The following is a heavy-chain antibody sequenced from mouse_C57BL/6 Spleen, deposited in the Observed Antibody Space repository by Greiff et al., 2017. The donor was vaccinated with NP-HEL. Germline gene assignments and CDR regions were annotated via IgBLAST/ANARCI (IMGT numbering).Heavy chain of an antibody. CDR3: ARYSTTVYYYAMDD. V-gene: IGHV1-64*01. D-gene: IGHD1-1*01. Sequence: QVQLKQPGAELVKPGASVKLSCKASGYTFTSYWMHWVKQRPGQGLEWIGMIHPNSGSTNYNEKFKSKATLTVDKSSSTAYMQLSSLTSEDSAVYYCARYSTTVYYYAMDDWGQGTSVTVSS. CDR2: IHPNSGST. J-gene: IGHJ4*01. CDR1: GYTFTSYW.